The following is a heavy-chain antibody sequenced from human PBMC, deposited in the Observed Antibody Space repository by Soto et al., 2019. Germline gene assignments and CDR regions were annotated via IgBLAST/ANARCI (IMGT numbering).Heavy chain of an antibody. CDR1: GYTFTSYG. D-gene: IGHD5-18*01. V-gene: IGHV1-18*04. Sequence: QVQLVQSGAEVKKPGASVKVSCKASGYTFTSYGISWVRQAPGQGLEWMGWISAYNGNTNYAQKLQGRVTMTTDTSTSTDYMELRSLRSDDTAVYYCARVIRFRGYSLEYYFDYWGQGTLVTVSS. J-gene: IGHJ4*02. CDR2: ISAYNGNT. CDR3: ARVIRFRGYSLEYYFDY.